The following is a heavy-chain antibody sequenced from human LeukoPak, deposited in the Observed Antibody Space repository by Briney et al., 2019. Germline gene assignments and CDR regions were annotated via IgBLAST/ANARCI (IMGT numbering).Heavy chain of an antibody. D-gene: IGHD1-26*01. CDR1: GFTFSSYS. J-gene: IGHJ4*02. CDR3: AKSRESYWVPEFDY. CDR2: ISSSSSTI. V-gene: IGHV3-48*01. Sequence: GGSLRLSCAASGFTFSSYSMNWVRQAPGKGLEWVSYISSSSSTIYYADSVKGRFTISRDNAKNSLYLQMNSLRAEDTAVYYCAKSRESYWVPEFDYWGQGTLVTVSS.